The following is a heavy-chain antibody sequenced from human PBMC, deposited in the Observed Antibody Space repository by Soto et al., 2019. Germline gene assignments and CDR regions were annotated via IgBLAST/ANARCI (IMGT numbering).Heavy chain of an antibody. CDR3: ARSGYDFWSGYSPMDV. V-gene: IGHV4-31*03. CDR1: CGSISNLGYY. CDR2: IYYSGST. J-gene: IGHJ6*03. Sequence: PSETLSLTCTVSCGSISNLGYYWSWIRQHPGKGLEWIGYIYYSGSTYYNPSLKSRVTISVDTSKNQFSLKLSSVTAADTAVYYCARSGYDFWSGYSPMDVWGKGTTVTVSS. D-gene: IGHD3-3*01.